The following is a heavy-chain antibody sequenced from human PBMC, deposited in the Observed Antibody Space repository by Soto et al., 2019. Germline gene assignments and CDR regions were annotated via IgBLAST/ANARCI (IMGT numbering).Heavy chain of an antibody. J-gene: IGHJ4*02. V-gene: IGHV4-59*01. CDR2: IYYSVST. CDR1: GGSISSAY. D-gene: IGHD3-22*01. CDR3: ARENRDSLFDY. Sequence: QVQLQESGPGLVKPSETLYLTCTVSGGSISSAYWSWIRQPPGKGLEWIGYIYYSVSTNYNPSLKSRVTISVDTSKNQFYLKMRSVTAADTDVYYCARENRDSLFDYRGQGTLVTVSS.